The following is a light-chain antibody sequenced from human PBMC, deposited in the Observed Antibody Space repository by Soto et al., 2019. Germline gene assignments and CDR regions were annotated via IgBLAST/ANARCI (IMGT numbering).Light chain of an antibody. CDR3: QQYHSWPAT. CDR2: AAS. J-gene: IGKJ4*01. V-gene: IGKV1-16*02. CDR1: QDIGNF. Sequence: DIQMTQSPSSLSASVGDTVTITCRASQDIGNFFAWFQQKPGKAPKSLISAASSLQSGVPSKFSVSGSGTHIILTINSLPPEDVATYYCQQYHSWPATFGGGTRVEI.